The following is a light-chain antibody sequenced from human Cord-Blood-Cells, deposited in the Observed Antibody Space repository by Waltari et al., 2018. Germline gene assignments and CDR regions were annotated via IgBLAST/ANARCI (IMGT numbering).Light chain of an antibody. Sequence: QSALNQPASVSGSPGQSLTISCTGTSSHVGGYHYVSWYQQHPGKAPKLMIYDVSNRPSWVSNRFSGSKSGNTASLTISGLQAEDEADYYCSSYTSSSTLVFGTGTKVTVL. CDR1: SSHVGGYHY. V-gene: IGLV2-14*01. CDR3: SSYTSSSTLV. J-gene: IGLJ1*01. CDR2: DVS.